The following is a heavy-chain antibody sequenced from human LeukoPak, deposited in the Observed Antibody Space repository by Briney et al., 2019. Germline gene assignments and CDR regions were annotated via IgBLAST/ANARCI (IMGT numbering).Heavy chain of an antibody. Sequence: SETLSLTCTVSGGSISSYYWSWIRQPPGKGLEWIGYIYYSGSTNYNPSLKSRVTISVDTSKNQFSLKLSSVTAADTAVYYCARRGGSGYSSCWYNYWGQGTLVTVSS. CDR1: GGSISSYY. J-gene: IGHJ4*02. CDR2: IYYSGST. V-gene: IGHV4-59*08. CDR3: ARRGGSGYSSCWYNY. D-gene: IGHD6-19*01.